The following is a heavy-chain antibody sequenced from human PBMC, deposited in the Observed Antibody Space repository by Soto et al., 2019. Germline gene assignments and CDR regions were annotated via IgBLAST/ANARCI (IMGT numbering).Heavy chain of an antibody. Sequence: EVQLVESGGGVVQPGGSLKLSCAASGFTFSGSAMQWVRQASGEGLEWLGRIGSRGDSYATAYAASVKDRFTISRDDSKNTAFLQMNNLKTEDTAVYYCSRDDADWLFNWGQGALVTDSS. D-gene: IGHD4-17*01. V-gene: IGHV3-73*02. CDR3: SRDDADWLFN. CDR2: IGSRGDSYAT. CDR1: GFTFSGSA. J-gene: IGHJ4*02.